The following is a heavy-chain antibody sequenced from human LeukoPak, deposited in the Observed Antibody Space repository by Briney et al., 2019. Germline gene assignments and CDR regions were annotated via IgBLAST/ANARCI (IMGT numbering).Heavy chain of an antibody. CDR2: ISSSSSYI. D-gene: IGHD6-6*01. V-gene: IGHV3-21*01. CDR3: ATEEGIAARPVYFDY. CDR1: GFTFSSYS. Sequence: PGGSLRLSCAASGFTFSSYSMNWVRQAPGKGLEWVSSISSSSSYIYYADSVKGRFTISRDNAKNSLYLQMNSLRAEDTAVYYCATEEGIAARPVYFDYWGQGTLVTVSP. J-gene: IGHJ4*02.